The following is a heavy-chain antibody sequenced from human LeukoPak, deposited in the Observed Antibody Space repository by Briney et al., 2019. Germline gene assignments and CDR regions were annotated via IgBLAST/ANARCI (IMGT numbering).Heavy chain of an antibody. CDR1: GGSISATNW. V-gene: IGHV4-4*02. D-gene: IGHD6-19*01. Sequence: KPSETLSLTCDVSGGSISATNWWTWVRQPPGGGLEWIGEVHLNGRSHYSPSLESRVTMSAGMSENHISLHLTSVTAADTAVYYCARWVSGTGLLDYWGQGTLVTVSS. CDR2: VHLNGRS. CDR3: ARWVSGTGLLDY. J-gene: IGHJ4*02.